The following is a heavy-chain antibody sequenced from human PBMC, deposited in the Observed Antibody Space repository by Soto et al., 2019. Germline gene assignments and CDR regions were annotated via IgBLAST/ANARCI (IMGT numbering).Heavy chain of an antibody. Sequence: QVQLVESGGGVVQPGRSLRLSCAASGFTFSFYGRHWVRQAPGKGLGWVAVISYDGSNKYYADSVKGRFTISRDNSKNTLYLQMNSLRAEDTAVYYCAKDLGHGGRGAFDIWGQGTMVTVSS. D-gene: IGHD7-27*01. J-gene: IGHJ3*02. CDR2: ISYDGSNK. CDR1: GFTFSFYG. V-gene: IGHV3-30*18. CDR3: AKDLGHGGRGAFDI.